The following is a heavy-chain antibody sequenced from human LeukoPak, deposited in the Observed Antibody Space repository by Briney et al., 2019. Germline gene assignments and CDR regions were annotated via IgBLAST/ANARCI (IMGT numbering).Heavy chain of an antibody. Sequence: SVKVSCKASGGTFSSYAISWVRQAPGQGLEWMGGIIPIFGTANYAQKFQGRVTITADESTSTAYMELSSLRSEDTAVYYCARGPTRDYYVSSGLFDYWGQGTLVTVSS. J-gene: IGHJ4*02. D-gene: IGHD3-22*01. CDR1: GGTFSSYA. V-gene: IGHV1-69*13. CDR2: IIPIFGTA. CDR3: ARGPTRDYYVSSGLFDY.